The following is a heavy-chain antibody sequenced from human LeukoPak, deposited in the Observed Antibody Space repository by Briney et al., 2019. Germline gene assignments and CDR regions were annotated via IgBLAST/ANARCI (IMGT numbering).Heavy chain of an antibody. CDR2: SYYSGST. CDR3: ASSRRYYYDSSGYYAFDI. J-gene: IGHJ3*02. V-gene: IGHV4-30-4*08. CDR1: GGSISSGDYY. D-gene: IGHD3-22*01. Sequence: SETLSLTCTVSGGSISSGDYYWSWIRQPPGKDLEWIGYSYYSGSTYYNPSLKSRVTISVDTSKNQFSLKLSSVTAADTAVYYCASSRRYYYDSSGYYAFDIWGQGTMVTVSS.